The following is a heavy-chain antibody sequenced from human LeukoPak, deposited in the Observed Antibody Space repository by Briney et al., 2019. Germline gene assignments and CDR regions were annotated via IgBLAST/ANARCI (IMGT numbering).Heavy chain of an antibody. CDR2: IIPIFGTA. V-gene: IGHV1-69*05. CDR3: ARDDEGYYDSSGFLDAFDI. D-gene: IGHD3-22*01. J-gene: IGHJ3*02. Sequence: SVKVSCKASGGTFSSYAISWVRQAPGQGLEWVGGIIPIFGTANYAQKFQGRVTITTDESTSTAYMELSSLRSEDTAVYYCARDDEGYYDSSGFLDAFDIWGQGTMVTVSS. CDR1: GGTFSSYA.